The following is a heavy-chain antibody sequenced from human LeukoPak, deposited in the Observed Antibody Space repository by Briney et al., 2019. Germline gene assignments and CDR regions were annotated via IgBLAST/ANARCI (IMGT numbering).Heavy chain of an antibody. Sequence: GGSLRLSCVASGFTFKTFAMTWVRQAPGKGLEWVSTISNDKHYADSVRGRFTISRDDSRKTVFLQVNSLTPEDAAIYYCTKDSQGFYGGPWYGTYGMDVWGQGTTVTVSS. CDR1: GFTFKTFA. D-gene: IGHD3-16*01. J-gene: IGHJ6*02. CDR2: ISNDK. CDR3: TKDSQGFYGGPWYGTYGMDV. V-gene: IGHV3-23*05.